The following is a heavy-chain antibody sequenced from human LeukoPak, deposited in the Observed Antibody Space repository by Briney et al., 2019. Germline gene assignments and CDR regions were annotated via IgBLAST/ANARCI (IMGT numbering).Heavy chain of an antibody. V-gene: IGHV1-2*02. J-gene: IGHJ4*02. D-gene: IGHD6-6*01. Sequence: GASVKVSCKASGYTFTGYYIHWVRQAPGQGLEWMGWINPNSGGTNYAQKFQGRVTMTRDTSISTAYMELSRLRSDDTAVYYCAGDLYSSASTPYWGQGTLVTVSS. CDR2: INPNSGGT. CDR3: AGDLYSSASTPY. CDR1: GYTFTGYY.